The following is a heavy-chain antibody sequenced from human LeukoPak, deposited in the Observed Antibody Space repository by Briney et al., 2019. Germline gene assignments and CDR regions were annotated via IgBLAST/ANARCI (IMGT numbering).Heavy chain of an antibody. D-gene: IGHD3-10*01. CDR2: TYYRSKWYN. Sequence: SQTLSLTCAISGGSVSSNSAAWNWIRQSPSRGLEWLGRTYYRSKWYNDYAVSVKSRITINPDTSKNQFSLQLNPVTPEDTAVYYCAREHVLLWFGDLGFDPWGQGTLVTVSS. V-gene: IGHV6-1*01. J-gene: IGHJ5*02. CDR1: GGSVSSNSAA. CDR3: AREHVLLWFGDLGFDP.